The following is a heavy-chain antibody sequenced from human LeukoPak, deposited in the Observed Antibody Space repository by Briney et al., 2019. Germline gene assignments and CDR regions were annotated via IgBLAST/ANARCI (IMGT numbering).Heavy chain of an antibody. CDR3: VRAVSGTLGGAFDI. Sequence: ASVKVSCKASGYTFIDYFIDWMRQTPGQGLEWLGWINPNSGVTRYAQKFQDRVTMTRDTAAYMELSSLKSDDTAMYYCVRAVSGTLGGAFDIWGQGTAVTVSS. D-gene: IGHD1-7*01. CDR1: GYTFIDYF. V-gene: IGHV1-2*02. CDR2: INPNSGVT. J-gene: IGHJ3*02.